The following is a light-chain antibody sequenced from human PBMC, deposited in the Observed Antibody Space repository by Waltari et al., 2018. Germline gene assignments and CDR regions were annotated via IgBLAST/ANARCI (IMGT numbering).Light chain of an antibody. Sequence: SCRASQSVGKSLAWYQQKPGQAPRLLIYETYRRATGTPDRFSGSGSGTDFSLTISRLEPEDFAVYYCQKYESLPATFGQGTTVEIK. V-gene: IGKV3-20*01. CDR3: QKYESLPAT. CDR1: QSVGKS. J-gene: IGKJ1*01. CDR2: ETY.